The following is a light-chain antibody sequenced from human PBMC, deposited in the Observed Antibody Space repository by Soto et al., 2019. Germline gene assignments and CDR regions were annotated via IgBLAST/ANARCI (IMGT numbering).Light chain of an antibody. Sequence: DIQMTQSPSTLSVSVGYRVTITCRASQTISSWLAWYQQKPGKDPKILIYKASTLKSGVQSRFSGSGSGTEFTLTISSLQTDDFSTYYCQQYHSYWTFGKGNKVDIK. CDR2: KAS. CDR3: QQYHSYWT. V-gene: IGKV1-5*03. CDR1: QTISSW. J-gene: IGKJ1*01.